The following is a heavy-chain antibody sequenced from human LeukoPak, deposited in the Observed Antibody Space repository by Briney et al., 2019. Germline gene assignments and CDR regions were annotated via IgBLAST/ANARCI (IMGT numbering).Heavy chain of an antibody. V-gene: IGHV1-2*02. J-gene: IGHJ4*02. CDR2: INPNSGGT. Sequence: ASVKVSCKAYGYTFIGYYIHWVRQAPGQGLEWLGWINPNSGGTNYAQKFQGRVTMTRDTSISTAYMELSRLASDDTAVYFCARAYTGFEAFDYWGQGTLVIVSS. CDR3: ARAYTGFEAFDY. D-gene: IGHD5-12*01. CDR1: GYTFIGYY.